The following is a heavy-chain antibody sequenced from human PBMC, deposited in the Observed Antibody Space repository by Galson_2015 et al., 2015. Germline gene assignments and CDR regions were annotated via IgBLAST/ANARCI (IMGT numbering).Heavy chain of an antibody. D-gene: IGHD4-17*01. CDR1: GYTFTSYG. CDR3: ARVGTTVTTFAWFDP. CDR2: ISAYNGNT. J-gene: IGHJ5*02. Sequence: SVKVSCKASGYTFTSYGISWVRQAPGQGLEWMGWISAYNGNTNYAQKLQGRVTMTTDTSTSTAYMELRSLRSDDTAVYYCARVGTTVTTFAWFDPWGQGTLVTVSS. V-gene: IGHV1-18*01.